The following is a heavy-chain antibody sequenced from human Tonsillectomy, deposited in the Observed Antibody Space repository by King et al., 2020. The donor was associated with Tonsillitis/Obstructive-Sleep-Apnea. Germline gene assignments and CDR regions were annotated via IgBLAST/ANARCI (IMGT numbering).Heavy chain of an antibody. CDR1: GFTFSSYA. V-gene: IGHV3-30*01. Sequence: VQLVESGGGVVQPGRSLRLSCAASGFTFSSYAMHWVRQAPGKGLEWVAGISYDGSNKYYADSVKGRFTISRDNSKNTLYLQMNSLRAEDTAVYYCASPIVVVSTNAFDYWGQGTLVTVSS. D-gene: IGHD3-22*01. J-gene: IGHJ4*02. CDR2: ISYDGSNK. CDR3: ASPIVVVSTNAFDY.